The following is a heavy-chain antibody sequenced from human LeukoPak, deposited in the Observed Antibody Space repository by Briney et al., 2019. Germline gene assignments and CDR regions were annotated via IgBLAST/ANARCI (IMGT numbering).Heavy chain of an antibody. CDR2: INAGNGNT. J-gene: IGHJ4*02. CDR3: TRGGGRFYYFDH. V-gene: IGHV1-3*01. Sequence: ASVKVSCKASGYTFTSYAMHWVRQAPGQRLEWMGWINAGNGNTKYSQKFQGRVTITRDTSASTAYMELSSLRSEDTAVYYCTRGGGRFYYFDHWGQGTLVTVSS. D-gene: IGHD3-3*01. CDR1: GYTFTSYA.